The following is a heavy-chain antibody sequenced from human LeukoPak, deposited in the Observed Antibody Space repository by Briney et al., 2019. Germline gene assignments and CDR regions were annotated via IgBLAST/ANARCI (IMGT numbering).Heavy chain of an antibody. D-gene: IGHD2-2*01. CDR1: GFTVSSNY. J-gene: IGHJ4*02. CDR2: IYSDGST. Sequence: PGGSLRLSCAASGFTVSSNYMSWVRQAPGKGLEWVSVIYSDGSTYYADSVKGRFTISRDNSKNTLFFQMNSLRAEDTAVYYCARWASCCYHFDYWGQGTLVTVSS. CDR3: ARWASCCYHFDY. V-gene: IGHV3-53*01.